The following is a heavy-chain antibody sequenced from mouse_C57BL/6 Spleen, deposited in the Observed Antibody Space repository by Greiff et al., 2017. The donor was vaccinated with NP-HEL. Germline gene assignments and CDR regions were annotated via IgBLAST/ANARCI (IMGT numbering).Heavy chain of an antibody. CDR2: ISDGGSYT. CDR3: ARPTAQATGFAY. J-gene: IGHJ3*01. D-gene: IGHD3-2*02. Sequence: EVQLQESGGGLVKPGGSLKLSCAASGFTFSSYAMSWVRQTPEKRLEWVATISDGGSYTYYPDNVKGRFTISRDNAKNNLYLQMSHLKSEDTAMYYCARPTAQATGFAYWGQGTLVTVSA. CDR1: GFTFSSYA. V-gene: IGHV5-4*01.